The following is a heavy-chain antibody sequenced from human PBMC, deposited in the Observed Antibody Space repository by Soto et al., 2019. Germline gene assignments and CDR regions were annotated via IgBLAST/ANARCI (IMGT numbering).Heavy chain of an antibody. CDR3: ARGTYYYGSGSYGWFDP. D-gene: IGHD3-10*01. CDR1: GGSISSYY. V-gene: IGHV4-59*01. J-gene: IGHJ5*02. Sequence: SETLSLTCTVSGGSISSYYWSWIRQPPGKGLEWIGYIYYSGSTNYNPSLKSRVTISVDTSKNQFSLKLSSVTAADTAVYYCARGTYYYGSGSYGWFDPWGQGTLVTVSS. CDR2: IYYSGST.